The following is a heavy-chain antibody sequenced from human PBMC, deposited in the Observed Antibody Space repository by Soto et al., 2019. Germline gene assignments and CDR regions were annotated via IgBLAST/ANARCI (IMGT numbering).Heavy chain of an antibody. J-gene: IGHJ6*02. CDR3: ARDSWLAAAGNYYGMDG. Sequence: QVQLVQSGAEVKKPGASVKVSCKASGYTFTSYGISWVRQAPGQGLEWMGWISAYNGNTNYAQKLQGRVTMTTDTSXSXAYMELRSLRSDDTAVYYCARDSWLAAAGNYYGMDGWGQGTTVTVSS. V-gene: IGHV1-18*01. D-gene: IGHD6-13*01. CDR1: GYTFTSYG. CDR2: ISAYNGNT.